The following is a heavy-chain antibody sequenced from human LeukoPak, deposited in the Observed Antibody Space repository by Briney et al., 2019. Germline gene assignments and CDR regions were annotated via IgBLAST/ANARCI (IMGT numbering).Heavy chain of an antibody. CDR1: GFTFSSYG. CDR2: IWYDGSNK. Sequence: GGSLRLSCAASGFTFSSYGMHWVRQAPGRGPEWVAIIWYDGSNKYYADSVKGRFTISRDNSKNTLYLQMNSLRAEDTAVYYCATAKRGTTWGGFDPWGQGTLVTVSS. V-gene: IGHV3-33*01. CDR3: ATAKRGTTWGGFDP. D-gene: IGHD1-1*01. J-gene: IGHJ5*02.